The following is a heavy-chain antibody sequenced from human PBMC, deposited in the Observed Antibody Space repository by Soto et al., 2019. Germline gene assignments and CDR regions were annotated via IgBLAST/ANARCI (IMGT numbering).Heavy chain of an antibody. CDR3: ARIRASRYYGSGSYPYYYGMDV. D-gene: IGHD3-10*01. CDR2: ISAYNGNT. V-gene: IGHV1-18*01. CDR1: GYTFTSYG. Sequence: SVLVSCKDSGYTFTSYGINWVRQAPVQGLEWMGWISAYNGNTNYAQKLQGRVTMTKDTSTSTAYMDLRSLRSDDTAVYYCARIRASRYYGSGSYPYYYGMDVWGK. J-gene: IGHJ6*04.